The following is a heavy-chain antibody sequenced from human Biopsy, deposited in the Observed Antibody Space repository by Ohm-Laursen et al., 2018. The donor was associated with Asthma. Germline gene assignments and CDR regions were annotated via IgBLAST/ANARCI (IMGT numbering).Heavy chain of an antibody. Sequence: SVKVSCKASGGTFSTFTITWVRQAPGQALEWMGGILPMLGTANYAQKFQGRVIITADESTTTAYMELSSLRSEDTAVYFCATPPVGSISYFDFWGQGTLVTVSS. CDR3: ATPPVGSISYFDF. CDR2: ILPMLGTA. D-gene: IGHD1-26*01. V-gene: IGHV1-69*13. CDR1: GGTFSTFT. J-gene: IGHJ4*02.